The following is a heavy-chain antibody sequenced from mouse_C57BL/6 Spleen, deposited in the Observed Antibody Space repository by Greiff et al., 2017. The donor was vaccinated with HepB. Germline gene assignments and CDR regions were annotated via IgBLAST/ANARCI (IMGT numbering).Heavy chain of an antibody. D-gene: IGHD1-1*01. Sequence: QVQLQQSGPELVKPGASVKISCKASGYAFSSSWMNWVKQRPGKGLEWIGRIYPGDGDTNYNGKFKGKATLTADKSSSTAYMQLSSLTSEDSAVYFCASCSYLGAMDYWGQGTSVTVSS. CDR1: GYAFSSSW. CDR3: ASCSYLGAMDY. V-gene: IGHV1-82*01. J-gene: IGHJ4*01. CDR2: IYPGDGDT.